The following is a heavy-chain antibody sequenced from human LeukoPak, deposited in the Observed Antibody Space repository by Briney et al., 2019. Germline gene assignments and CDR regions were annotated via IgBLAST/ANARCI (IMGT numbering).Heavy chain of an antibody. J-gene: IGHJ4*02. V-gene: IGHV1-69*13. CDR2: IIPIFGTA. CDR3: ARDSQNSSSWFPLFDY. D-gene: IGHD6-13*01. Sequence: SVKVSFKASGGTFSSYAISWVRQAPGQGLEWMGGIIPIFGTANYAQKFQGRVTITADESTSTAYMELSSLRSEDTAVYYCARDSQNSSSWFPLFDYWGQGTLVTVSS. CDR1: GGTFSSYA.